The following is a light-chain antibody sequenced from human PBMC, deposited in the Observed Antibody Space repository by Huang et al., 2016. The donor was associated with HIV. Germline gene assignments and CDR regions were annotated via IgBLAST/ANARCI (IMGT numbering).Light chain of an antibody. J-gene: IGKJ5*01. CDR2: SGS. CDR3: MQSLQTPGT. Sequence: DIVMIQSPLSLSVTSGEAASISCRSSQSLLHGHGYNYLEWYLQKPGQSPQLLIYSGSDRAPGVPARFSASGSGTDVSLTISSVEAEDIGMYYCMQSLQTPGTFGQGTRLDIK. CDR1: QSLLHGHGYNY. V-gene: IGKV2-28*01.